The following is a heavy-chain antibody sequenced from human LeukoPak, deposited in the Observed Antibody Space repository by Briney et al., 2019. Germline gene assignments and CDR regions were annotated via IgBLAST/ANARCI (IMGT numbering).Heavy chain of an antibody. CDR3: ARDLGSGSYLLPLDY. V-gene: IGHV1-18*01. D-gene: IGHD3-10*02. Sequence: ASVKVSCKASGYTFTSYGISWVRQAPGQGLEWMGWISAYNGNTNYAQKLQGRVTMTTDTSTSTAYMELRSLRSDDTAVYYCARDLGSGSYLLPLDYWGQGTLVTVSS. CDR1: GYTFTSYG. CDR2: ISAYNGNT. J-gene: IGHJ4*02.